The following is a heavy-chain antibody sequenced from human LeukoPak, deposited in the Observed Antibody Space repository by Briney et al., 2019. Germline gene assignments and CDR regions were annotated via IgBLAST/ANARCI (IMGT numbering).Heavy chain of an antibody. V-gene: IGHV4-34*01. D-gene: IGHD1-26*01. J-gene: IGHJ5*02. CDR2: INPSGST. CDR3: AGVGPYSGSYLSSRNWFDP. CDR1: GGSFRGYF. Sequence: SETLSLTCAVYGGSFRGYFWSWIRQPPGKGLEWIGEINPSGSTNYNPSLKSRVSISADTSKNQFSLNLNSVTAADTAVYYCAGVGPYSGSYLSSRNWFDPWGQGTLVTVSS.